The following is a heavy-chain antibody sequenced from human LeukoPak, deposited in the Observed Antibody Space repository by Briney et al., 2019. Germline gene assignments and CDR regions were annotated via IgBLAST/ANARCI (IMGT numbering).Heavy chain of an antibody. D-gene: IGHD3-22*01. J-gene: IGHJ4*02. CDR3: AKGPNSSGYYYADY. Sequence: GSLRLSCAASGFTFSSYAMSWVRQAPGKGLEWVSAISGSGGSTYYADSVKGRFTISRDNSRNTLYLQMNSLRAEDTAVYYCAKGPNSSGYYYADYWGQGTLVTVSS. CDR1: GFTFSSYA. CDR2: ISGSGGST. V-gene: IGHV3-23*01.